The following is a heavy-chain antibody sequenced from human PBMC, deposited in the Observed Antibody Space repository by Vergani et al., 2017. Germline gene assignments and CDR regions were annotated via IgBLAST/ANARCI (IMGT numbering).Heavy chain of an antibody. CDR1: GGSFSGYY. V-gene: IGHV4-34*01. D-gene: IGHD3-22*01. J-gene: IGHJ4*02. Sequence: QVQLQQWGAGLFKPSETLSLTCAVYGGSFSGYYWSWIRQPPGKGLEWIGEINHSGSTNYNPSLKSRVTISVDTSKNQFSLKLSSVTAADTAVYYCARGRGHYYDSSGYCDYWGQGTLVTVSS. CDR3: ARGRGHYYDSSGYCDY. CDR2: INHSGST.